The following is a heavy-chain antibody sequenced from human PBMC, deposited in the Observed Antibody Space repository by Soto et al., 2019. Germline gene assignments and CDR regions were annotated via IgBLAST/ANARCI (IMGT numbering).Heavy chain of an antibody. J-gene: IGHJ6*02. CDR2: IYPGDSDT. CDR1: GYSFTSYW. Sequence: GESLKISWKGSGYSFTSYWIGWVRKMPGKGLEWMGIIYPGDSDTRYSPSFQGQVTISADKSISTAYRQWSSLKASDTAMYYFSTPHGSGRYAYYYYGMDVWGQGTTVTVSS. CDR3: STPHGSGRYAYYYYGMDV. V-gene: IGHV5-51*01. D-gene: IGHD3-10*01.